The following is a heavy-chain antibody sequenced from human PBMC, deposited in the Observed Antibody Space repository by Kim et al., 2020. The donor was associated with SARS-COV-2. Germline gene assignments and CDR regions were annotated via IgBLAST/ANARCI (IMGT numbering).Heavy chain of an antibody. CDR2: VSNNGGRT. V-gene: IGHV3-23*01. CDR1: GFSFSNFA. J-gene: IGHJ4*02. Sequence: GGSLRLSCTASGFSFSNFAMNWVRQAPGKGLECVSSVSNNGGRTNYGDSVKGRFTISRDDSKNTLHLQMNSLRVEDTAVYFCTKGDGSDWYFDYWGQGTLVTVSS. CDR3: TKGDGSDWYFDY. D-gene: IGHD1-26*01.